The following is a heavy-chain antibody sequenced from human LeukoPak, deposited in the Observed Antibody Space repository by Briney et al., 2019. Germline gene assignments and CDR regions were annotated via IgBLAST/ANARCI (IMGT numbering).Heavy chain of an antibody. V-gene: IGHV3-48*01. CDR2: ISSSNSPI. J-gene: IGHJ5*02. CDR3: AKAKGLDPYNWFDP. CDR1: GFTFSSHS. D-gene: IGHD6-6*01. Sequence: GGSLRLSCAASGFTFSSHSMIWVRQAPGKGLEWVSYISSSNSPIYYANSVKGRFTISRDNSKNTLFLQMNSLRAEDTAVYYCAKAKGLDPYNWFDPWGQGTLVTVSS.